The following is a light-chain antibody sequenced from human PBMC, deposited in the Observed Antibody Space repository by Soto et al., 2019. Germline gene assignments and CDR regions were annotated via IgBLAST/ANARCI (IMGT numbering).Light chain of an antibody. CDR2: GAS. J-gene: IGKJ1*01. CDR1: QSIDSNY. V-gene: IGKV3-20*01. Sequence: EIVLTQSPGTLSLSPGERATLSCRASQSIDSNYLGWYQQKPGQTPRLLIYGASSRATGITDRFSGSGSGTDFTITISRLEPEDFAVYYCQHYGTSPGTFGQVTKVEIK. CDR3: QHYGTSPGT.